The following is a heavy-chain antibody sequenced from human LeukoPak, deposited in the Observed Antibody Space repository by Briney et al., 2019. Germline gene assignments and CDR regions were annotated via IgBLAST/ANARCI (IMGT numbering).Heavy chain of an antibody. CDR1: AFTFNFYA. D-gene: IGHD5-18*01. Sequence: GGSLRLSCAASAFTFNFYAMSWVRQAPGKGLEWVSTISDSGDTTYYADSVKGRFTISRDNSKNTLYLQMNSLRAEDTAVYYCAKDVRGGDTATEPIDNWGQGTLVTVSS. CDR3: AKDVRGGDTATEPIDN. CDR2: ISDSGDTT. V-gene: IGHV3-23*01. J-gene: IGHJ4*02.